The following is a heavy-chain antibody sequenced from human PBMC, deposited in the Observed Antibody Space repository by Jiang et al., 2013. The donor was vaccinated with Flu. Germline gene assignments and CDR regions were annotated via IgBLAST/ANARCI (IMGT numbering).Heavy chain of an antibody. CDR2: IVVGSGNT. Sequence: TNYCCAVGGDRLVDNDLEWIGWIVVGSGNTNYAQKFQERVTISRDMSTATAYMELSGLKSGDTAVYYCAAAPHYQLEGHQFYHYYYMDVWGKGTTVTVSS. D-gene: IGHD2-2*01. CDR3: AAAPHYQLEGHQFYHYYYMDV. V-gene: IGHV1-58*01. CDR1: TNYC. J-gene: IGHJ6*03.